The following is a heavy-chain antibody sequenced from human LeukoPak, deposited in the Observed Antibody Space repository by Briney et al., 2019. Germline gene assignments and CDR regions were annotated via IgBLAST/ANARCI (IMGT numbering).Heavy chain of an antibody. V-gene: IGHV1-69*06. CDR3: ASQPAAVNNWFDP. CDR1: GGTFSSYV. D-gene: IGHD2-2*01. Sequence: GASVKVSCKASGGTFSSYVISWVRQAPGQGLEWMGGIIPIFGTANYAQKFQGRVTITADKSTSTAYMELSSLRSEDTAVYYCASQPAAVNNWFDPWGQGTLVTVSS. CDR2: IIPIFGTA. J-gene: IGHJ5*02.